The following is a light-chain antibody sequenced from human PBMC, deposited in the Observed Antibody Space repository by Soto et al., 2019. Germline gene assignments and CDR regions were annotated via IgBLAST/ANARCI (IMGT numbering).Light chain of an antibody. V-gene: IGKV3-20*01. CDR2: GAS. CDR3: QQFDDSPPAFT. J-gene: IGKJ2*01. CDR1: QPVSSKY. Sequence: PGERATLSCRASQPVSSKYLTWYQQKPGQAPRLLIYGASIRATGIPDRFSGSRSGADFTLTISKLEPEDFAVYYCQQFDDSPPAFTFGQGTKLEI.